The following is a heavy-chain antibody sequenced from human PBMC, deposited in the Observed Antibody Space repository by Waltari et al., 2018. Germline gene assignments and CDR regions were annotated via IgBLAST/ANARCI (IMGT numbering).Heavy chain of an antibody. Sequence: EVQLVESGGGLVQPGGSLRLSCAASGFTFSSYWMGWVRQAPGKGLEWVANIKQDGSENYYVDSVKGRFTISRDNAKNSLYLQMNSLRAEDTAVYYCARSYYYDSRTFDYWGQGTLVTVSS. J-gene: IGHJ4*02. CDR3: ARSYYYDSRTFDY. CDR1: GFTFSSYW. V-gene: IGHV3-7*01. CDR2: IKQDGSEN. D-gene: IGHD3-22*01.